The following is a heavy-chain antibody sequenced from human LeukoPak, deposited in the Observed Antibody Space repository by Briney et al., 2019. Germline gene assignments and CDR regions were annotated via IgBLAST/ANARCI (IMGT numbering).Heavy chain of an antibody. V-gene: IGHV4-61*02. J-gene: IGHJ6*03. D-gene: IGHD3-3*01. CDR3: ARDRFGVVTHYYYYYMDV. CDR2: IYTSGST. CDR1: GGSISSGSYY. Sequence: SETLSLTCTVSGGSISSGSYYWSWIRQPAGKGLEWIGRIYTSGSTNYNPSLKSRVTISVDTSKNQFSLKLSSVTAADTAVYYCARDRFGVVTHYYYYYMDVWGKGTTVTVSS.